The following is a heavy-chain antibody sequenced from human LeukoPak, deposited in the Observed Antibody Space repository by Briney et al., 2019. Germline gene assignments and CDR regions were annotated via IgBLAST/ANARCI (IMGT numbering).Heavy chain of an antibody. Sequence: PGGSLRLSCAAPGFTFSSYWMSWVRQAPGKGLEWVAYIKQDGSAKYSVDSVKGRFTISRDNAKNSLYLQMNSLRAEDTAVYYCARAASGSYPGYFDYWGQGTLVTVSS. CDR1: GFTFSSYW. J-gene: IGHJ4*02. V-gene: IGHV3-7*01. CDR2: IKQDGSAK. D-gene: IGHD1-26*01. CDR3: ARAASGSYPGYFDY.